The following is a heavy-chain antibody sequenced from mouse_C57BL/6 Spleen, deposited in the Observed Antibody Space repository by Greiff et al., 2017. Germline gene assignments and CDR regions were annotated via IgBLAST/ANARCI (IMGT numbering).Heavy chain of an antibody. CDR3: ARGGYGNYGGAMDY. CDR1: GYTFTSYT. D-gene: IGHD2-1*01. V-gene: IGHV1-4*01. CDR2: INPSSGYT. J-gene: IGHJ4*01. Sequence: QVHVKQSGAELARPGASVKMSCKASGYTFTSYTMHWVKQRPGQGLEWIGYINPSSGYTKYNQKFKDKATLTADKSSSTAYMKLSSLTSEDSAVYYCARGGYGNYGGAMDYWGQGTSVTVSS.